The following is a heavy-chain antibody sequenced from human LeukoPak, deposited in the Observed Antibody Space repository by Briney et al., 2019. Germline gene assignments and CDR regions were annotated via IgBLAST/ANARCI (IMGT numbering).Heavy chain of an antibody. CDR3: AREVLVVAATTFWYFDL. CDR1: GFTFSSYG. D-gene: IGHD2-15*01. J-gene: IGHJ2*01. Sequence: QPGGSLRLSCAASGFTFSSYGMHWVRQAPGKGLEWVAFIRYDGSNKYYADSVKGRFTISRDNAKNSLYLQMNSLRAEDTAVYYCAREVLVVAATTFWYFDLWGRGTLVTVSS. CDR2: IRYDGSNK. V-gene: IGHV3-30*02.